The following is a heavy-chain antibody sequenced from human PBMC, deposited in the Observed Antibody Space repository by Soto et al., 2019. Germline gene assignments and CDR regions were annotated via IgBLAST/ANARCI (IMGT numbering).Heavy chain of an antibody. D-gene: IGHD5-18*01. V-gene: IGHV3-7*03. CDR3: ARGYSIDS. J-gene: IGHJ5*01. CDR2: IKQNGSET. CDR1: VFTFISYW. Sequence: GWSLRLSCASSVFTFISYWMTWVRQAPGKGLEWVANIKQNGSETYYVDSVKGRFTISRDDAKHALFLQMNTLRAEDTAVYFCARGYSIDSWGQGTLVTVSS.